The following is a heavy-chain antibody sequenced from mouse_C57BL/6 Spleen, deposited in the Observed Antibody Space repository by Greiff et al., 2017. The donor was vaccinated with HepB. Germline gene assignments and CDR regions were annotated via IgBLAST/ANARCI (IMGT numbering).Heavy chain of an antibody. CDR2: IYPGDGDT. Sequence: VMLVESGAELVKPGASVKISCKASGYAFSSYWMNWVKQRPGKGLEWIGQIYPGDGDTNYNGKFKGKATLTADKSSSTAYMQLSSLTSEDSAVYFCARDSKWYFDVWGTGTTVTVSS. CDR3: ARDSKWYFDV. V-gene: IGHV1-80*01. CDR1: GYAFSSYW. J-gene: IGHJ1*03. D-gene: IGHD2-5*01.